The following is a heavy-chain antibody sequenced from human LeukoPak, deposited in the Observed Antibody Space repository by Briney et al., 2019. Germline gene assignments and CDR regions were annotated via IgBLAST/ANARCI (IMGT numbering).Heavy chain of an antibody. J-gene: IGHJ4*02. CDR3: ARDLGRDGYNRFDY. D-gene: IGHD5-24*01. Sequence: ASVKVSCKASGYTFNGYYMHWVRQAPGQGLEWMGRINPNSGGTNYAQKFQGRATMTRDTSISTAYMELNSLRSDDTALYYCARDLGRDGYNRFDYWGQGTLVTVSS. CDR2: INPNSGGT. CDR1: GYTFNGYY. V-gene: IGHV1-2*06.